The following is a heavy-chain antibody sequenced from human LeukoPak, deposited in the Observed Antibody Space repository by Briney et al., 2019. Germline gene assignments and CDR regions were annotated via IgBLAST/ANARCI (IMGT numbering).Heavy chain of an antibody. Sequence: ASVKVSCKASGYTFTAYFMHWVRQAPGQGLEWMGWINPNSGGTNYAQKFQGRVTMTRDTSISTAYMELSRLRSDDTAVYYCAREFDSSGYPDFDYWGQGTLVTVSS. CDR3: AREFDSSGYPDFDY. CDR2: INPNSGGT. CDR1: GYTFTAYF. V-gene: IGHV1-2*02. D-gene: IGHD3-22*01. J-gene: IGHJ4*02.